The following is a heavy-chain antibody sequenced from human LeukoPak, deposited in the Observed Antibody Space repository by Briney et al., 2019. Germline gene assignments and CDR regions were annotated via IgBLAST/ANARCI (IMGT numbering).Heavy chain of an antibody. CDR2: IRSKAYGGTT. J-gene: IGHJ3*02. V-gene: IGHV3-49*03. CDR1: GFTFGDYA. Sequence: GGSLRLSCTASGFTFGDYAMSWFRQAPGEGLEWVGFIRSKAYGGTTEYAASVKGRFTISRDDSKSIAYLQMNSLKTEDTAVYYCTRDLGAYYDFWSGYGDDAFDIWGQGTMVTVSS. CDR3: TRDLGAYYDFWSGYGDDAFDI. D-gene: IGHD3-3*01.